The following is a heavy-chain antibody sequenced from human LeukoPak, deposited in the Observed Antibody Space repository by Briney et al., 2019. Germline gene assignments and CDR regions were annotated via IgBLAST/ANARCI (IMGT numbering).Heavy chain of an antibody. V-gene: IGHV3-30*02. CDR3: ARDLGNWNSEYYFDY. CDR2: IRYDGSNK. CDR1: GFTFSSYG. J-gene: IGHJ4*02. D-gene: IGHD1-7*01. Sequence: PGGSLRLSXAASGFTFSSYGMHWVRQAPGKGLEWLAFIRYDGSNKYYADSVKGRFTISRDNSKNTLYLQMNSLRAEDTAVYYCARDLGNWNSEYYFDYWGQGTLVTVSS.